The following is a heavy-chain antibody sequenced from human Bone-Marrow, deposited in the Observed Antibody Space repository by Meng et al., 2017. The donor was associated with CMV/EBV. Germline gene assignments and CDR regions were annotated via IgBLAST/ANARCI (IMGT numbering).Heavy chain of an antibody. CDR2: MNPNSGNT. CDR1: GGTFSSYA. D-gene: IGHD5-24*01. J-gene: IGHJ4*02. V-gene: IGHV1-8*01. Sequence: ASVKVSCKASGGTFSSYAINWVRQAPGQGLEWMGWMNPNSGNTGYAQKFQGRVTMTRNTSISTAYMELSSLRSEDTAVYYCARGRGATTPFDYWGQGTLVTVSS. CDR3: ARGRGATTPFDY.